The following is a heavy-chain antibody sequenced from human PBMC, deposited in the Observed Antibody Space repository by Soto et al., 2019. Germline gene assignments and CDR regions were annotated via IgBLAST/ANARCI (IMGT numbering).Heavy chain of an antibody. Sequence: PSETLSLTCVVSGGSISRYFWSWIRQPPGMALEWIGEINHLGSINYNPSLKSRVTMSVDTSKNQFSLTLNSVTAADTATYYCARGGISHWAYFYYMDVWDRGTTVTVSS. V-gene: IGHV4-34*01. D-gene: IGHD2-21*01. CDR1: GGSISRYF. CDR2: INHLGSI. J-gene: IGHJ6*03. CDR3: ARGGISHWAYFYYMDV.